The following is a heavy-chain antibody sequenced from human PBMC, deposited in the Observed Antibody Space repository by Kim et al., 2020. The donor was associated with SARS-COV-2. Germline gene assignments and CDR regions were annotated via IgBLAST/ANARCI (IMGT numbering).Heavy chain of an antibody. D-gene: IGHD2-15*01. J-gene: IGHJ6*02. CDR2: IWYDGSNK. CDR3: ARGPHCSGGSCYPRGMDV. V-gene: IGHV3-33*01. Sequence: GGSLRLSCAASGFTFSSYGMHWVRQAPGKGLEWVAVIWYDGSNKYYADSVKGRFTISRDNSKNTLYLQMNSLRAEDTAVYYCARGPHCSGGSCYPRGMDVWGQGTTVTVSS. CDR1: GFTFSSYG.